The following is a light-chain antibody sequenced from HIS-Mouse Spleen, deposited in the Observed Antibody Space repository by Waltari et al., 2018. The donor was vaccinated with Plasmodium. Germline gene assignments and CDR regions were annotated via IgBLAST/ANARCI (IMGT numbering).Light chain of an antibody. V-gene: IGKV1-5*03. Sequence: DIQMTQSPSTLSASVGNRLTITCRASQSISSWLAWYQQKPGKAPKLLIYKASSLESGVPSRFSGSGSGTEFTLTISSLQPDDFATYYCQQYNSYSGTFGQGTKLEIK. CDR3: QQYNSYSGT. CDR1: QSISSW. J-gene: IGKJ2*01. CDR2: KAS.